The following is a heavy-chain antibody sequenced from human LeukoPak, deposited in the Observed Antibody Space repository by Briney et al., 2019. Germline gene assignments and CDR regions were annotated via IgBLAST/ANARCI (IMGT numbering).Heavy chain of an antibody. CDR1: GYTFTSYD. Sequence: GASVTVSCKASGYTFTSYDINWVRQPTGQGLEWMGWMNPNSGNTGYAQKFQGRVTMTRNTSISTAYMELSSMRCEDTAVYYCARGNYYDSSGDVFDIWGQGTMVTVSS. CDR3: ARGNYYDSSGDVFDI. J-gene: IGHJ3*02. D-gene: IGHD3-22*01. CDR2: MNPNSGNT. V-gene: IGHV1-8*01.